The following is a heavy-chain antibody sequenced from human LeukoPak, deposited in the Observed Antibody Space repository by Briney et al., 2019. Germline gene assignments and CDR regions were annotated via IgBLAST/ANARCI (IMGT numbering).Heavy chain of an antibody. CDR2: ISSSSSYI. D-gene: IGHD2-2*01. CDR1: GFTFRAYS. V-gene: IGHV3-21*01. Sequence: SGGSLRLSCAASGFTFRAYSMNWVRQAPGKGLEWVSSISSSSSYIYYADSVKGRFTISRDNAKNAPYLQMNSLRAEDTAVYYCARWDDIVVVPAAPYCYYGMDVWGQGTTVTVSS. J-gene: IGHJ6*02. CDR3: ARWDDIVVVPAAPYCYYGMDV.